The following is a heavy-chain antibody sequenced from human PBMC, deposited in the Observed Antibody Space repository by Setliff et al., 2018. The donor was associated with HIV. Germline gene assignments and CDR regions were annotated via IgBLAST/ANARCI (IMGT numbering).Heavy chain of an antibody. V-gene: IGHV1-3*01. J-gene: IGHJ5*02. Sequence: ASVKVSCKASGYTLSTYALYWVRQAPGQRLEWMGWINSDNGNTKSSQKFQGRLTITADTTASTAYMVLSSLTSEDTAVYYCARGGAREYQLLYNYFDPWGQGTLVT. D-gene: IGHD2-2*01. CDR3: ARGGAREYQLLYNYFDP. CDR1: GYTLSTYA. CDR2: INSDNGNT.